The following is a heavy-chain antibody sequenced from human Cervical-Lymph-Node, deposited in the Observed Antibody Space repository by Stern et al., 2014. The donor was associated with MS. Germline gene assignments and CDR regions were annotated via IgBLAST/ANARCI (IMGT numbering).Heavy chain of an antibody. CDR3: ARGELKEGLVRGMDV. D-gene: IGHD1-26*01. CDR2: IIPIFGTA. CDR1: GGTFSSYA. V-gene: IGHV1-69*01. J-gene: IGHJ6*02. Sequence: QVQLVESGAEVKKPGSSVKVSCKASGGTFSSYAISWVRQAPGQGLEWMGGIIPIFGTANYAQKFQGRVTITADESPRTAYMELRSLRSEDTAVYYCARGELKEGLVRGMDVWGQGTTVTVSS.